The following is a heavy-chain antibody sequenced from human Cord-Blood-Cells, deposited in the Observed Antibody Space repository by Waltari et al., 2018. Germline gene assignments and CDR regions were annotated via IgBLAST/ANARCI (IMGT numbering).Heavy chain of an antibody. CDR3: ARDKGHSSSSLVD. CDR2: SNTSGGST. Sequence: QVQLVQSGAEVKKPGASVKVSCKASGYTFTSSYMHWVRQAPGQGLEWMGISNTSGGSTSEAQKVPGRVTMTRDTSTSTVYMELSSLRSEDTAVYYCARDKGHSSSSLVDWGQGTLVTVSS. CDR1: GYTFTSSY. D-gene: IGHD6-6*01. V-gene: IGHV1-46*01. J-gene: IGHJ4*02.